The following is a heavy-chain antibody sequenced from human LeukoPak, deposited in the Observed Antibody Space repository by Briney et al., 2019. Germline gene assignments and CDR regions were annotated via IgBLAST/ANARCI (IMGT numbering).Heavy chain of an antibody. Sequence: SETLSLTCTVSGGSISSSSYYWGWIRQPPGKGLEWIGSIYYSGSTYYNPSLKSRVTISVDTSKNQFSLKLSSVTAADTAVYYCARALGDGYNLGNWYMDVWGKGTTVTVSS. V-gene: IGHV4-39*07. CDR2: IYYSGST. CDR3: ARALGDGYNLGNWYMDV. J-gene: IGHJ6*03. CDR1: GGSISSSSYY. D-gene: IGHD5-24*01.